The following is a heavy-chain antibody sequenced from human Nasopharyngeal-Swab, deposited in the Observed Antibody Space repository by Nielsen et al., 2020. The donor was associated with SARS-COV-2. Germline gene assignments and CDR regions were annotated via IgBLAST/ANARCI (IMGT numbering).Heavy chain of an antibody. CDR1: GFTFSSYG. CDR3: ARDVSYYDRSGHDVFDI. CDR2: IWYDGSNK. J-gene: IGHJ3*02. Sequence: GESLKISCAASGFTFSSYGMHWVRQAPGKGLEWVAVIWYDGSNKYYADSVKGRFTISRDNSKNTLYLQMNSLRDDDTALYYCARDVSYYDRSGHDVFDIWGQGTMVTVSS. V-gene: IGHV3-33*01. D-gene: IGHD3-16*01.